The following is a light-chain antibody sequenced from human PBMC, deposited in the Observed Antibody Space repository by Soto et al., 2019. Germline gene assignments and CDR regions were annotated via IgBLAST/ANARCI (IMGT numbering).Light chain of an antibody. V-gene: IGKV1-39*01. Sequence: DIQMTQSPSSLSASVGNRVTITCRASQSISTYLNWYQKKPGKAPNLLIYDASRLQSGVPSRFSGSGGGTDFTLTISSLQPEDFATYYCEQAGSFPITFGQGTRLEIK. CDR2: DAS. CDR3: EQAGSFPIT. CDR1: QSISTY. J-gene: IGKJ5*01.